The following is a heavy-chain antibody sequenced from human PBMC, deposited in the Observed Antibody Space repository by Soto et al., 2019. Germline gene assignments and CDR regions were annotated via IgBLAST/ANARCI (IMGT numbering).Heavy chain of an antibody. Sequence: GESLKISCKGSGYSFTSYWIGWVRQMPGKGLEWMGIIYPGDSDTRYSPSFQGQVTISADKSISTAYLQWSSLKASDTAMYYCARHGGKLEPNYYYYGMDVWGQGTTVTVLL. CDR1: GYSFTSYW. D-gene: IGHD1-1*01. V-gene: IGHV5-51*01. J-gene: IGHJ6*02. CDR2: IYPGDSDT. CDR3: ARHGGKLEPNYYYYGMDV.